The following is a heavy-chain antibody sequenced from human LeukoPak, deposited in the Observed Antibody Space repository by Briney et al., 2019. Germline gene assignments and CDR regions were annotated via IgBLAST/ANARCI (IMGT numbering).Heavy chain of an antibody. J-gene: IGHJ4*02. V-gene: IGHV4-39*01. D-gene: IGHD3-10*01. CDR3: ARQGTYGFYYFDY. CDR1: GDSVSSSHYY. CDR2: IYYSGTT. Sequence: SETLSHTCSVSGDSVSSSHYYWGWIRQPPGKGLEWIGAIYYSGTTYYNPSLKSRVTISVDTSKNQFSLKLSSVTAADTAVYYCARQGTYGFYYFDYWGQGTLVTVSS.